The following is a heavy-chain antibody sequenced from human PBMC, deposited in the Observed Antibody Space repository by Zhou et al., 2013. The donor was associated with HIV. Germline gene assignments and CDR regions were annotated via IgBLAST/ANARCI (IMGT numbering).Heavy chain of an antibody. J-gene: IGHJ4*02. Sequence: QVQLVQSGAEVKKPGSSVKVSCKASGGTFRNYGFSWVRQAPGQGLEWMGGIIPVFGTAIYAQNFQGRVTFTGDESTSTAYMELSSLRSEDTAVYYCARALGLELGYFDYWGQGTLVTVSS. CDR1: GGTFRNYG. D-gene: IGHD1-7*01. V-gene: IGHV1-69*12. CDR3: ARALGLELGYFDY. CDR2: IIPVFGTA.